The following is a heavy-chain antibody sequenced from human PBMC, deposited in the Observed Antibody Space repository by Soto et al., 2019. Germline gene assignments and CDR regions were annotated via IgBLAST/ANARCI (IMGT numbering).Heavy chain of an antibody. Sequence: PSETLSLTCAVYGNSFSGYYWSWIPQPPGKGLEGIGEINYSGSTNYNPSLKSRVTISVDTSKNQFSLRLSSVTAAETAVYYCARGRSSGWFKFGRFDYWGQGTLVTVSS. D-gene: IGHD6-19*01. J-gene: IGHJ4*02. V-gene: IGHV4-34*01. CDR1: GNSFSGYY. CDR2: INYSGST. CDR3: ARGRSSGWFKFGRFDY.